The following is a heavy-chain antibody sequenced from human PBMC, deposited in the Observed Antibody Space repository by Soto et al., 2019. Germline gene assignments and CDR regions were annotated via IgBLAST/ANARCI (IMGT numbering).Heavy chain of an antibody. CDR1: GYSFTSYW. J-gene: IGHJ4*02. D-gene: IGHD6-19*01. CDR2: INAGNGNT. Sequence: GESLKISCQGSGYSFTSYWIGLVRQAPGQRLEWMGWINAGNGNTKYSQKFQGRVTITRDTSASTAYMELSSLRSEDTAVYYCARAVAVPADFDYWGQGTLVTVSS. CDR3: ARAVAVPADFDY. V-gene: IGHV1-3*01.